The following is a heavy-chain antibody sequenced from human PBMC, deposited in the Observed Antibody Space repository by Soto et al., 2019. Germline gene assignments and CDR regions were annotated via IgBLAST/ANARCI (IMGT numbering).Heavy chain of an antibody. V-gene: IGHV3-30*03. CDR3: ARSPYSVSYLAYFDY. CDR2: ISYDGSNK. J-gene: IGHJ4*02. Sequence: QVQLVESGGGVVQPGRSLRLSCAASGFTFSSYGMHWVRQAPGKGLEWVAVISYDGSNKYYADSVKGRFTISRDKSKNTLYLQMNSLRAEDTAVYYCARSPYSVSYLAYFDYWGQGTLVTVSS. D-gene: IGHD1-26*01. CDR1: GFTFSSYG.